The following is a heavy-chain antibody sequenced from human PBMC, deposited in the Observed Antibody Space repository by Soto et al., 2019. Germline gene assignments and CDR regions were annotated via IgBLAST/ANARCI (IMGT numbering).Heavy chain of an antibody. CDR3: ARVYSSSSYYYYYYGMDV. CDR2: IIPIFGTA. D-gene: IGHD6-6*01. CDR1: GGTFSSYA. Sequence: VQFLESGAEVKKPGSSVKVSCKASGGTFSSYAISWVRQAPGQGLEWMGGIIPIFGTANYAQKFQGRVTITADESTSTAYMELSSLRSEDTAVYYCARVYSSSSYYYYYYGMDVWGQGTTVTVSS. J-gene: IGHJ6*02. V-gene: IGHV1-69*01.